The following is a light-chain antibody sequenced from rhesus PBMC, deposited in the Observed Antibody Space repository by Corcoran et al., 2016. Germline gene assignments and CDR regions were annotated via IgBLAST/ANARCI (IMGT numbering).Light chain of an antibody. CDR3: QQHNSSPYS. CDR1: QSVSSW. CDR2: KWS. Sequence: DIQMTQSPSSLSASVGDTVTITCRASQSVSSWLAWYHQKPGKALKLLIYKWSNLQSGDPSRFSGSGSGTEFTLTSSSLQSEDFATYNWQQHNSSPYSFGQGTKVEI. J-gene: IGKJ2*01. V-gene: IGKV1-22*01.